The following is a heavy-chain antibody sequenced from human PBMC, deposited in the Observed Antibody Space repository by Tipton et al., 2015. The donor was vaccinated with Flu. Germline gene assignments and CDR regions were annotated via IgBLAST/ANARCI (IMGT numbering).Heavy chain of an antibody. D-gene: IGHD1-26*01. CDR1: GGSISSSSYY. CDR3: ARRWGATIYWYFDL. Sequence: TLSLTCTVSGGSISSSSYYWGWIRQPPGKGLEWIGSIYYSGSTYYNPSLKSRVTISVGTSKNQFSLKLSSVTAADTAVYYCARRWGATIYWYFDLWGRGTLVTVSS. J-gene: IGHJ2*01. V-gene: IGHV4-39*01. CDR2: IYYSGST.